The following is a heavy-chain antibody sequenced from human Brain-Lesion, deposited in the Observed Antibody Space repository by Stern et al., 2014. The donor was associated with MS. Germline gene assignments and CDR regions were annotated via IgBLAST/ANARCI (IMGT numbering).Heavy chain of an antibody. Sequence: QDQLVQSGAEVKKPGASVKVSCKTSGYIFTGYYIHCVRQAPGQGLEWMAWINPNTGGTKYAQKFQGRVTMSRDTSISTAYVELSSLTSDDTAVYYCARDQRGITIFGVVTDYYYLGMDVWGQGTTVTVSS. J-gene: IGHJ6*02. CDR2: INPNTGGT. CDR1: GYIFTGYY. V-gene: IGHV1-2*02. D-gene: IGHD3-3*01. CDR3: ARDQRGITIFGVVTDYYYLGMDV.